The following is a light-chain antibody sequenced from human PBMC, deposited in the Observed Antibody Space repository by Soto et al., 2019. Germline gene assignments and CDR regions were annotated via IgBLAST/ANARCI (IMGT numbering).Light chain of an antibody. Sequence: QSALTQPASVSGSPGQSITISCTGTSSDVGGYNFVSWYQHHPGKAPKLMIFEVSNRPSGVSNRFSGSQSGDTASLTISGLQAEDEADYYCCSRLFGGGTKLTVL. J-gene: IGLJ2*01. CDR3: CSRL. CDR2: EVS. CDR1: SSDVGGYNF. V-gene: IGLV2-14*01.